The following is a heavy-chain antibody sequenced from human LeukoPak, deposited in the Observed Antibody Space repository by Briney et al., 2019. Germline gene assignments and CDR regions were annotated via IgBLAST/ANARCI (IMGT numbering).Heavy chain of an antibody. Sequence: GGSLRLSCAVSGFTFSSYWMYCVRQAPGKGQEWVASIKQDESEKYYGDSVKGRFAVSRDNAKNSLFLQMNSLRAEDTAVYYCARDWGYSAFDIWGQGTMVTVSS. CDR1: GFTFSSYW. CDR3: ARDWGYSAFDI. D-gene: IGHD2-15*01. J-gene: IGHJ3*02. V-gene: IGHV3-7*01. CDR2: IKQDESEK.